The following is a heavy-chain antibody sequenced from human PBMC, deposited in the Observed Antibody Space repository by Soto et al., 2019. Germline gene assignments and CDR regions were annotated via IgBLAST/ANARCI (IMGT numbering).Heavy chain of an antibody. Sequence: ASVKLSFKASGTTFTSYAMRWGRQAPGQRLEWMGWINAGNGNTKYSQKFQGRVTITRDTSASTAYMELSSLRSEDTAVYYCARAGYCTNGVCYRNWFDPWGQGNLVTVSS. J-gene: IGHJ5*02. V-gene: IGHV1-3*01. CDR3: ARAGYCTNGVCYRNWFDP. D-gene: IGHD2-8*01. CDR1: GTTFTSYA. CDR2: INAGNGNT.